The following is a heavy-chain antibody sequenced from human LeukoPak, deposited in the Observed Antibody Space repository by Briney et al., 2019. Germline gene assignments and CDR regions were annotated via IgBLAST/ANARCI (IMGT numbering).Heavy chain of an antibody. CDR3: ARPTKTKTYYYDSSGYGFDY. CDR2: ISSSSSYI. Sequence: GGSLRLSCAASGFTFSSYSMNWVRQAPGKGLEWVSSISSSSSYIYYADSVKGRFTISRDNAKNSLYLQMNSLRAEDTAVYYCARPTKTKTYYYDSSGYGFDYWGQGTLVTVSS. CDR1: GFTFSSYS. J-gene: IGHJ4*02. D-gene: IGHD3-22*01. V-gene: IGHV3-21*01.